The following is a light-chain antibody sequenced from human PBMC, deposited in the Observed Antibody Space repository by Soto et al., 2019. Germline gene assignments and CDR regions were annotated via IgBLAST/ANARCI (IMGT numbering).Light chain of an antibody. CDR2: AAS. Sequence: DIQLAQSHSFLSGSVGDRAPNXCRASQGISSYLAWYQQKPGKAPKLLIYAASALQSGVPSRFSGSGSGTEFTLTISSLQPEDFATYYCQQLNSYPLTFGGGTKVDNK. V-gene: IGKV1-9*01. J-gene: IGKJ4*01. CDR3: QQLNSYPLT. CDR1: QGISSY.